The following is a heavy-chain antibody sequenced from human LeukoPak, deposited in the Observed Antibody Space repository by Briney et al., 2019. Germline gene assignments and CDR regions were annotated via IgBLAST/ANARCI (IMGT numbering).Heavy chain of an antibody. J-gene: IGHJ6*02. CDR2: ISGSGGST. V-gene: IGHV3-23*01. CDR3: SRGFSLYYYYGMDV. CDR1: GFTFSSYA. Sequence: PGGCLRLSCAASGFTFSSYAMSWVRQAPGKGLEWVSAISGSGGSTYYADSVKGRFTISRDNTKNTLYLQMNSLRAEDTAVYYCSRGFSLYYYYGMDVWGQGTTVTVSS. D-gene: IGHD3-3*01.